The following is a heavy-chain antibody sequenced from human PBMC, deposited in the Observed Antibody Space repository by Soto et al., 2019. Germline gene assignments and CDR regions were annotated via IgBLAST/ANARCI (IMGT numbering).Heavy chain of an antibody. CDR3: ARLLGGSGSFIDY. J-gene: IGHJ4*02. Sequence: EVQLVESGGGLVQPGGSLRLSCAASGFIFSGYWMHWVRRAPGKGMVWVSRINSDGSSTTYADSVKGRFTISRDNAKNTMYLQMISLRAEDTAVYYRARLLGGSGSFIDYWGQGTLVTVSS. CDR1: GFIFSGYW. CDR2: INSDGSST. V-gene: IGHV3-74*03. D-gene: IGHD3-10*01.